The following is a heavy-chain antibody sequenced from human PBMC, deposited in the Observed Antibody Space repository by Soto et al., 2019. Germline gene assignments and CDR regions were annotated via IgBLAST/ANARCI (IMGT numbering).Heavy chain of an antibody. CDR3: AKSEGGVSGPVDY. CDR2: ISGGGKNT. D-gene: IGHD1-26*01. V-gene: IGHV3-23*01. Sequence: GSLILSFSASGFTFSSCAMSWVRQAPGKGLEWVSGISGGGKNTYYADSVKGRVAISRDNSRNILYLQMNSLRVEDTAPYYCAKSEGGVSGPVDYWGQGILVTVSS. J-gene: IGHJ4*02. CDR1: GFTFSSCA.